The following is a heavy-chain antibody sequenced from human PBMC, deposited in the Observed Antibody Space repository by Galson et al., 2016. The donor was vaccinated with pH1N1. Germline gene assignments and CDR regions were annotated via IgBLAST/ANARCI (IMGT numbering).Heavy chain of an antibody. CDR1: GLTFGDYG. V-gene: IGHV3-20*04. CDR2: INYIGGNI. CDR3: ARRPGIAVPGLLDF. J-gene: IGHJ4*02. Sequence: SLRLSCAASGLTFGDYGMTWVRQAPGKGLEWVASINYIGGNIAYADSMKGRFTISRDNAKSSLYLQMNSLRAEDTALYYCARRPGIAVPGLLDFWGQGTLVIVSS. D-gene: IGHD6-19*01.